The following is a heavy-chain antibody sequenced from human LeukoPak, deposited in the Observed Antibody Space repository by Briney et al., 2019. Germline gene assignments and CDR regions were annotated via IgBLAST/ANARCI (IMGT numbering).Heavy chain of an antibody. CDR2: ISSGSTVI. D-gene: IGHD5-18*01. CDR1: GFTFNNHH. CDR3: ARDGLHTAHFDY. V-gene: IGHV3-48*02. Sequence: GGSLRLSCSASGFTFNNHHMNWVRQAPGKGLEWVSYISSGSTVIYYADSVKGRFTVSRDNAKNSLYLQMNSLRDEDTAVYYCARDGLHTAHFDYWGQGTLVTVSS. J-gene: IGHJ4*02.